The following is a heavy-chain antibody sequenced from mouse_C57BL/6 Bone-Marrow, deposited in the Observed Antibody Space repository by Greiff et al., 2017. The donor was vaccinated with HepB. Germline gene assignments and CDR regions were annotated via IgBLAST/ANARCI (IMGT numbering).Heavy chain of an antibody. CDR2: IYPSDSET. J-gene: IGHJ2*01. V-gene: IGHV1-61*01. CDR3: ARGGWLPRFDY. Sequence: QVQLQQPGAELVRPGSSVKLSCKASGYTFTSYWMDWVKQRPGQGLEWIGNIYPSDSETHYNQKFKDKATLTVDKSSSTAYMQLSSLTSEDSAVYYCARGGWLPRFDYWGRGTTLTVSS. D-gene: IGHD2-3*01. CDR1: GYTFTSYW.